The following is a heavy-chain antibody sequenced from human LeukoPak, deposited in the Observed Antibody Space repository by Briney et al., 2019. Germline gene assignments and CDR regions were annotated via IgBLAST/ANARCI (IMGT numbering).Heavy chain of an antibody. Sequence: ASVKVSCKASGYTFTGYYMHWVRQAPGQGLEWMGWINPNSGGTNYAQKFQGWVTMTRDTSISTAYMELGRLRSDDTAVYYCARGVPNYYYYGMDVWGKGTTVTVSS. CDR3: ARGVPNYYYYGMDV. CDR2: INPNSGGT. V-gene: IGHV1-2*04. D-gene: IGHD5/OR15-5a*01. J-gene: IGHJ6*04. CDR1: GYTFTGYY.